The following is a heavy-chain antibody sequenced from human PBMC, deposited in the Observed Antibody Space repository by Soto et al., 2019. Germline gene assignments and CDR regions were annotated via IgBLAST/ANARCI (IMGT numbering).Heavy chain of an antibody. J-gene: IGHJ4*02. CDR2: IYSGGTT. V-gene: IGHV3-66*01. CDR1: GFTVSSNF. D-gene: IGHD5-18*01. CDR3: VRDSRWDAAMVH. Sequence: EVQLVESGGGLVQPGGSLRLSCAASGFTVSSNFISWVRQAPGKGLEWVSVIYSGGTTYYADSVKGRFTISRDNSKNTLYLQMNSLRAEDTAVYYCVRDSRWDAAMVHWGQGTLVTVSS.